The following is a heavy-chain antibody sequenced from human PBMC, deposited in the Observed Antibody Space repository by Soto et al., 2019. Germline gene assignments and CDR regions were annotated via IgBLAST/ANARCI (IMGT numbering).Heavy chain of an antibody. CDR3: AHAIVLVPAAMTGWFDP. Sequence: QITLKESGPTLVKPTQTLTLTCTFSGFSLSTSGVGVGWIRQPPGKALEWLALIYWDDDKRYSPSLKSRLTITHDTSKHQVVLTMPNMDPVDTATYYCAHAIVLVPAAMTGWFDPWGQGTLVTVSS. J-gene: IGHJ5*02. CDR1: GFSLSTSGVG. D-gene: IGHD2-2*01. CDR2: IYWDDDK. V-gene: IGHV2-5*02.